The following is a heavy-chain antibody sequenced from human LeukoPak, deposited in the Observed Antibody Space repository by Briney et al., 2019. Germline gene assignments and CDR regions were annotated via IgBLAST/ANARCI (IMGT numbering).Heavy chain of an antibody. D-gene: IGHD3-3*01. CDR1: GFTFSRYS. Sequence: GGSLRLSCAASGFTFSRYSMNWVRQAPGKGLEWVSSISSSSSYIYYADSVKGRFTISRDNAENSLYLQINSLRAEDTAVYYSARGPRNPEWLLSEDYWGQGTLVTVSS. CDR2: ISSSSSYI. CDR3: ARGPRNPEWLLSEDY. J-gene: IGHJ4*02. V-gene: IGHV3-21*01.